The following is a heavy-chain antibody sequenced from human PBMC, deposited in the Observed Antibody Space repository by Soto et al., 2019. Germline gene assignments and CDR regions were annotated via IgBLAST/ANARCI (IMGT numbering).Heavy chain of an antibody. CDR3: ARRDGGSLDY. Sequence: QVQLQESGPGLVKPSETLSLTCTVSGGSISSYYWSWIRQPPGKGLEWIGYIYYSGSTNYNPSLKSRVTISVDTSKNQSSLKLSSVTAADTAVYYCARRDGGSLDYWGQGTLVTVSS. D-gene: IGHD1-26*01. V-gene: IGHV4-59*08. CDR2: IYYSGST. CDR1: GGSISSYY. J-gene: IGHJ4*02.